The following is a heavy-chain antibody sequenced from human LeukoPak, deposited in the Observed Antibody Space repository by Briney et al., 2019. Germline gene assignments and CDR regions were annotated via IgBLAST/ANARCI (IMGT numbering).Heavy chain of an antibody. D-gene: IGHD2-2*01. J-gene: IGHJ4*02. CDR1: GFTFSSYA. Sequence: GGSLRLSCAASGFTFSSYAMSWVRQAPGKGLEWVSSISGSGGSTYYADSVKGRFTISRDNSKNTLYLQMNSLRAEDTAVYYCAKDPGRAYCSSTSCYPYYFDYWGQGTLVTVSS. V-gene: IGHV3-23*01. CDR2: ISGSGGST. CDR3: AKDPGRAYCSSTSCYPYYFDY.